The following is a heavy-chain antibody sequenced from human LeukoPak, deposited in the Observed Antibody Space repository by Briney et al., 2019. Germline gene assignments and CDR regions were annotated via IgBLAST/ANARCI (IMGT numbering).Heavy chain of an antibody. D-gene: IGHD6-19*01. J-gene: IGHJ4*02. CDR2: INPNSGGT. Sequence: ASVKVSCKASGYTLTGYYMHWVRQAPGQGLEWMGWINPNSGGTNYAQKFQGRVTMTRDTSIGTAYMELSRLRSDDTAVYYCAREWQQLVLGIAVAGPFDYWGQGTLVTVSS. CDR1: GYTLTGYY. CDR3: AREWQQLVLGIAVAGPFDY. V-gene: IGHV1-2*02.